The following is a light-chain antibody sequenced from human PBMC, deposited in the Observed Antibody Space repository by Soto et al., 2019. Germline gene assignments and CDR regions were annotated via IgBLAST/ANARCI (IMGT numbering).Light chain of an antibody. V-gene: IGKV3-20*01. J-gene: IGKJ3*01. Sequence: EIVLTQSPGTLSLSPGERATLSCRASQSVSSSYLAWYQQKPGQAPRLLIYGASSRATGIPDRFSGSRSGTDFTLTISGLEPEDFAVYYCQQYGSSPFTFGPGTKVDIK. CDR1: QSVSSSY. CDR2: GAS. CDR3: QQYGSSPFT.